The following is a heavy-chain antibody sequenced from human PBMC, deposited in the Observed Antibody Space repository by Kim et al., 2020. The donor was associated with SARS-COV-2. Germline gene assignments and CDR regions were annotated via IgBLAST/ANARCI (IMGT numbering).Heavy chain of an antibody. D-gene: IGHD4-4*01. V-gene: IGHV1-18*01. Sequence: ASVKVSCKASGYTFTSYGISWVRQAPGQGLEWMGWISAYNGNTNYAQKLQGRVTMTTDTSTSTAYMELRSLRSDDTAVYYCGVTTYYYYYMDVWGKGTAVTVSS. CDR1: GYTFTSYG. CDR3: GVTTYYYYYMDV. J-gene: IGHJ6*03. CDR2: ISAYNGNT.